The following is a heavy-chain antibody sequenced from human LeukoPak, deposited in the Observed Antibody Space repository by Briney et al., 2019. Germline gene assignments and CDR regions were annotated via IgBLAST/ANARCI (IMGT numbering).Heavy chain of an antibody. CDR2: AGNDGRIK. V-gene: IGHV3-30*02. D-gene: IGHD2-8*01. J-gene: IGHJ5*02. CDR1: GFTFTTRG. CDR3: ATTEGVTDKWLDP. Sequence: GGPLRLSCAASGFTFTTRGMHWVRQAPGKGPQWVAFAGNDGRIKYNENSVEGRLTISRDNSKNTLYLQMNSLRPEDTAVYYCATTEGVTDKWLDPWGQGTQVTVSP.